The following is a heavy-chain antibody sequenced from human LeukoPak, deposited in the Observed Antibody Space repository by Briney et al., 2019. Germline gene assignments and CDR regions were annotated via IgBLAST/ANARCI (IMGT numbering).Heavy chain of an antibody. Sequence: GGSLRLSCAASGFTFSSYSMNWVRQAPGKGLEWVSSISGSSSYIYYADSVKGRFTISRDNAKNSLYLQMNSLRAEDTALYYCARLLQDGNSDDYWGQGTLVTVSS. CDR1: GFTFSSYS. CDR2: ISGSSSYI. D-gene: IGHD1-26*01. CDR3: ARLLQDGNSDDY. J-gene: IGHJ4*02. V-gene: IGHV3-21*04.